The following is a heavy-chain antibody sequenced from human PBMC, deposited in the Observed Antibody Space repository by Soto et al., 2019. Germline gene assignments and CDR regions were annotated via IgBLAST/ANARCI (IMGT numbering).Heavy chain of an antibody. CDR2: ISSSSSTI. Sequence: RRLSCAASGFTFSSYSMNWVRQAPGKGLEWVSYISSSSSTIYYADSVKGRFTISRDNAKNSLYLQMNSLRDEDTAVYYCARETGNTFSGYNWFDPWGQGTLVTVSS. V-gene: IGHV3-48*02. D-gene: IGHD1-7*01. CDR3: ARETGNTFSGYNWFDP. CDR1: GFTFSSYS. J-gene: IGHJ5*02.